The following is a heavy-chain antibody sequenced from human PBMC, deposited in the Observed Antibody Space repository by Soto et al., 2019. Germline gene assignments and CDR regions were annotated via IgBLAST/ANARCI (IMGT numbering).Heavy chain of an antibody. CDR3: AKDQSGGTSYYFDY. CDR1: GFTFSSYG. J-gene: IGHJ4*02. D-gene: IGHD2-15*01. V-gene: IGHV3-30*18. Sequence: QVQLVESGGGVVQPGRSLRLSCSASGFTFSSYGMHWVRQAPGQGREWVAVISYDGSNKDYAYSLKGRFTISRDNSKNTLYLQMNSLRAEDTAVHYCAKDQSGGTSYYFDYWGQGTLVTVSS. CDR2: ISYDGSNK.